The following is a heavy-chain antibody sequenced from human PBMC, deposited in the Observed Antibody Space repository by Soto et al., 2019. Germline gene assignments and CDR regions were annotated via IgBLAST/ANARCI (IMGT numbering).Heavy chain of an antibody. V-gene: IGHV3-48*02. CDR2: ISSSSSSI. J-gene: IGHJ4*02. CDR1: GFTFSSYS. D-gene: IGHD3-3*01. CDR3: ARDYEYWSGYYKGFDY. Sequence: GGSLRLSCAASGFTFSSYSMNWVRQAPGKGLEWVSYISSSSSSIYYADSVKGRFTISRDNAKNSLYLQMNSLRDEDTAVYYCARDYEYWSGYYKGFDYWGQGTLVTVSS.